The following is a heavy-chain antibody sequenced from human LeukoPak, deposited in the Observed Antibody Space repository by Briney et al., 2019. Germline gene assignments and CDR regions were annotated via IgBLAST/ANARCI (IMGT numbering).Heavy chain of an antibody. D-gene: IGHD3-10*01. Sequence: GGSLRLSCAASGFTFSSYSMHWVRQAPGKGLEWVAVISYDGGNKYYADSVKGRFTISRDNSKNTLYLQMNSLRAEDTAVYYCAREYYTNWFDPWGQGTLVTVSS. CDR3: AREYYTNWFDP. J-gene: IGHJ5*02. V-gene: IGHV3-30*04. CDR2: ISYDGGNK. CDR1: GFTFSSYS.